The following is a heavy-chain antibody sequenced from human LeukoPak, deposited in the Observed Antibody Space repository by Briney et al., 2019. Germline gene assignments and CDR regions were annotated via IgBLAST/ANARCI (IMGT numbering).Heavy chain of an antibody. V-gene: IGHV4-34*01. Sequence: NPSETLSLTCAVYGGSFSGCYWSWIRQPPGKGLEWIGEINHSGSTNYNPSLKSRVTISVDTSKNQFSLKLSSVTAADTAVYYCARGLKMATTRRWFDPWGQGTLVTVSS. CDR3: ARGLKMATTRRWFDP. CDR2: INHSGST. J-gene: IGHJ5*02. D-gene: IGHD5-24*01. CDR1: GGSFSGCY.